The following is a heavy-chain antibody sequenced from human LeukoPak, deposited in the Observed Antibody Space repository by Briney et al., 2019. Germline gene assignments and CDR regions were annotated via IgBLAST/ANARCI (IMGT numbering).Heavy chain of an antibody. CDR2: IIPIFGTA. Sequence: SVKVSCKASGGAFSSYAISWVRQAPGQGLEWMGGIIPIFGTANYAQKFQGRVTITADESTSTAYMELSSLRSEDTAVYYCAGVLRYFDWLSRDYYYYGMDVWGQGTTVTVSS. CDR3: AGVLRYFDWLSRDYYYYGMDV. J-gene: IGHJ6*02. D-gene: IGHD3-9*01. CDR1: GGAFSSYA. V-gene: IGHV1-69*13.